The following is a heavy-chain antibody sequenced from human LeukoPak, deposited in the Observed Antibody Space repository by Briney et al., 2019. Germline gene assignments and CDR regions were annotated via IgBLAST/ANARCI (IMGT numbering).Heavy chain of an antibody. D-gene: IGHD6-19*01. CDR2: INHSGIT. CDR1: GGSFSYYY. CDR3: AKDRMEQLISGWYFDL. Sequence: SETLSLTCAVYGGSFSYYYWSWIRQPPGKGLEWIGEINHSGITNYNPSLKSRVTISADTSKNQFSLKLTSVTAADTAVYYCAKDRMEQLISGWYFDLWGRGTLVTVSS. J-gene: IGHJ2*01. V-gene: IGHV4-34*01.